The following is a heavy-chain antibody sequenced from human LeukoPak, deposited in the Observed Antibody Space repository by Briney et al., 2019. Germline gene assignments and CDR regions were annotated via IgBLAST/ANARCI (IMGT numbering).Heavy chain of an antibody. CDR3: ARARHGYIYGYRPNELGHFFDY. J-gene: IGHJ4*02. CDR1: DDSITMYY. D-gene: IGHD5-18*01. CDR2: VDHTGST. V-gene: IGHV4-59*12. Sequence: SETLSLTCSVSDDSITMYYWTWIRQPPGKGLEWIGYVDHTGSTNFNPSLNGRVSMSRDTTKNLFSLRLSSVTAADTAVYYCARARHGYIYGYRPNELGHFFDYWGQGTLVTVSS.